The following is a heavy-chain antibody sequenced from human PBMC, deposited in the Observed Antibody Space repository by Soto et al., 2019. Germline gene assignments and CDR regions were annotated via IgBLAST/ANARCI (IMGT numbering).Heavy chain of an antibody. J-gene: IGHJ3*02. V-gene: IGHV5-51*01. D-gene: IGHD3-16*01. Sequence: GESLKSSCKGSGYSFTSYWIGWVRQMPGKGLEWMGIIYPGDSDTRYSPSFQGQVTISADKSISTAYLQWSSLKASDTAMYYCARHLYSYRWMGAFDIWGQGTMVTVSS. CDR1: GYSFTSYW. CDR3: ARHLYSYRWMGAFDI. CDR2: IYPGDSDT.